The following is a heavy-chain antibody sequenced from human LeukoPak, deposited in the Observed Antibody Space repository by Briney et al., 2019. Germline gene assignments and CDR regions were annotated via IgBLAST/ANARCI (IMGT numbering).Heavy chain of an antibody. V-gene: IGHV4-31*03. J-gene: IGHJ4*02. Sequence: SETLSLTCTVSGGSISSGGYYWSWIRQHPGKGLEWIGNLYNSGTTYYNPSLKSRVTISVDTSKNQFSLKLSSVTAADTAMYYCATSRSLDYWGQGTLVTVSS. CDR1: GGSISSGGYY. CDR2: LYNSGTT. CDR3: ATSRSLDY.